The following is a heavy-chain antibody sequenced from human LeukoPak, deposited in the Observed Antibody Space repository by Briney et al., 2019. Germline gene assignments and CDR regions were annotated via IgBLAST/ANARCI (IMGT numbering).Heavy chain of an antibody. CDR1: GFTFSSYG. J-gene: IGHJ6*02. D-gene: IGHD6-13*01. Sequence: GGSLRLSCAASGFTFSSYGMHWVRQAPGKGLEWVAVIWYDGSNKYYADSVKGRFTISRDNSKNTLYLQMNSLRAEDTAVYYCAREGGGIAAAPMDVWGQGTTVTVSS. V-gene: IGHV3-33*01. CDR3: AREGGGIAAAPMDV. CDR2: IWYDGSNK.